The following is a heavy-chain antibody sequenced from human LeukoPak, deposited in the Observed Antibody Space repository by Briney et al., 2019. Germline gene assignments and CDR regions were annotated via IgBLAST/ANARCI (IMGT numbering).Heavy chain of an antibody. D-gene: IGHD5-12*01. V-gene: IGHV3-33*01. CDR1: GVSFSTSG. CDR2: IAFDGSKI. J-gene: IGHJ3*02. Sequence: GGSLRLSCAAPGVSFSTSGMHWVRQAPGKGLEWVAVIAFDGSKIYYADSVKGRFTISRDNSKNTLYLQMDNLRAEDTAVYFCARGKASGGYSDYGLDAYIWGQGTMVTVSS. CDR3: ARGKASGGYSDYGLDAYI.